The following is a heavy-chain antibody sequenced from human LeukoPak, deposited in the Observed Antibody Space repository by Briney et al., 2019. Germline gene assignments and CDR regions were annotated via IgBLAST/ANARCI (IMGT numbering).Heavy chain of an antibody. J-gene: IGHJ5*02. V-gene: IGHV4-30-4*08. D-gene: IGHD3-3*01. CDR3: ARLVYDFWSGYYYNWFDP. CDR1: GGSISSGDYY. Sequence: SQTLSLTCTVSGGSISSGDYYWSWIRQPPGKGLEWFGYIYYSGSTYYNSSLKSRVTISVDTSKNQFSLKLSSVTAADTAVYYCARLVYDFWSGYYYNWFDPWGQGTLVTVSS. CDR2: IYYSGST.